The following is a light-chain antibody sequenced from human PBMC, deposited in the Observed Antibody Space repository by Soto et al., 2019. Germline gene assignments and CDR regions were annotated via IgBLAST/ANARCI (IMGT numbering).Light chain of an antibody. CDR2: EGS. CDR1: SSDVGSYNL. CDR3: CSYARSSTYV. Sequence: QSVLTQPASVSGSPGQSITISCTGTSSDVGSYNLVSWYQLHPGRAPKLMIYEGSKRPSGVSNRFSGSKSGNTASLTISGLQAEDEADYYCCSYARSSTYVFGTGTKATVL. J-gene: IGLJ1*01. V-gene: IGLV2-23*01.